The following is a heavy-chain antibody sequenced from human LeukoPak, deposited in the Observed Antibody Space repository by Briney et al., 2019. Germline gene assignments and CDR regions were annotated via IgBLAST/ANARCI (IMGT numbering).Heavy chain of an antibody. CDR1: GFTFSSYC. CDR3: AGDGAARSFDY. CDR2: IKYDGSTT. D-gene: IGHD6-6*01. J-gene: IGHJ4*02. V-gene: IGHV3-33*01. Sequence: PGRSLRLSCAASGFTFSSYCMHWVRQAPGKGLVWVAGIKYDGSTTSYADSVKGRFTISRDNSKNTLYLQMNSLRAEDTAVYYCAGDGAARSFDYWGQGTLVTVSS.